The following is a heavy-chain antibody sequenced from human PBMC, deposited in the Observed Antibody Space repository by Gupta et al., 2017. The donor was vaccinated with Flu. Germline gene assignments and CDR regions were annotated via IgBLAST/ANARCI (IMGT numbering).Heavy chain of an antibody. Sequence: QVQLVESGGGLVKPGGSLRLSCEASQFTFSDYYMTWLRQAPGKGLEWVSYISPSGSNTYYADSVKGRFTISRDNAKNSLYLQMDSLGGEDTAVYYCASSSIAIFGVGYGLDVWGQGTTVTVSS. V-gene: IGHV3-11*01. CDR2: ISPSGSNT. CDR1: QFTFSDYY. CDR3: ASSSIAIFGVGYGLDV. J-gene: IGHJ6*02. D-gene: IGHD3-3*01.